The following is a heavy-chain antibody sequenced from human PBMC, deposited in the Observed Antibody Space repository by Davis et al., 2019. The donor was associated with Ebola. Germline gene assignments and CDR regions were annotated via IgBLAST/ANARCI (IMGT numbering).Heavy chain of an antibody. Sequence: GESLKISCAASGFSLSDSWMSWVRQAPGKGLEWVANINEGGSQTYYVDPVKGRFTISRDNAKNSLYLQMNSLRAEDTAVYYCARRTPPDYWGQGTLVTVSS. CDR3: ARRTPPDY. V-gene: IGHV3-7*01. J-gene: IGHJ4*02. CDR2: INEGGSQT. CDR1: GFSLSDSW.